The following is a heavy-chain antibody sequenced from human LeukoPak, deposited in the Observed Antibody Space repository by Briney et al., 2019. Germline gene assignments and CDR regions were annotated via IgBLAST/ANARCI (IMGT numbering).Heavy chain of an antibody. Sequence: SETLSITCTVSGGSISSYYWSWIRQPPGKGLEWIGYIYYSGSTNYNPSLKSRVTISVDTSKNQFSLKLSSVTAADTAVYYCAASIQLWSRGYYYYYGMDVWGQGTTVTVSS. J-gene: IGHJ6*02. CDR3: AASIQLWSRGYYYYYGMDV. CDR2: IYYSGST. CDR1: GGSISSYY. V-gene: IGHV4-59*01. D-gene: IGHD5-18*01.